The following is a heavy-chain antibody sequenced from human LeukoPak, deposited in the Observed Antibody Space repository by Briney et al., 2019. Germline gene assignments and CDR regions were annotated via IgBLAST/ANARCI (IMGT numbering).Heavy chain of an antibody. CDR2: IYSGGST. CDR1: GFTVSSNY. V-gene: IGHV3-53*01. CDR3: ARTNNYAFDI. D-gene: IGHD5-24*01. Sequence: GGSLRLSCAASGFTVSSNYMSWVRQAPGKGLEWVSVIYSGGSTYYADSVKGRFTISRDNSMNTLYLQMNNLRAEDTAVYYCARTNNYAFDIWGLGTMVTVSS. J-gene: IGHJ3*02.